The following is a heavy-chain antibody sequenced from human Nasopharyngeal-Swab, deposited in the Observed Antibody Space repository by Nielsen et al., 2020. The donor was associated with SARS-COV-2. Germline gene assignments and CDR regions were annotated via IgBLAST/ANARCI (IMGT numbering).Heavy chain of an antibody. V-gene: IGHV3-48*01. D-gene: IGHD3-16*01. CDR2: ISSSSSTI. CDR3: AKDHKMDSGGGVGYMDV. Sequence: GGSLRLSCAASGFTFSSYSMNWVRQAPGKGLEWVSYISSSSSTIYYADSVRGRFTISRDNAKNSLYLQMNSLRAEDTAVYYCAKDHKMDSGGGVGYMDVWGKGTTVTVSS. CDR1: GFTFSSYS. J-gene: IGHJ6*03.